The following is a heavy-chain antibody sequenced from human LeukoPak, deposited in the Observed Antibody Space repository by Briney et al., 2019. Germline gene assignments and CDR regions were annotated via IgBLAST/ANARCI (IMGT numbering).Heavy chain of an antibody. CDR3: ARDSVVVAPYYYYYGMDV. CDR1: GFTFSSYW. CDR2: IKQDGSEK. Sequence: PGGSLRLSCAVSGFTFSSYWMSWVRQAPGKGLEWVANIKQDGSEKYYVDSVKGRFTISRDNAKNSLYLQMNSLRAEDTAVYYCARDSVVVAPYYYYYGMDVWGQGTTVTVSS. D-gene: IGHD2-15*01. V-gene: IGHV3-7*04. J-gene: IGHJ6*02.